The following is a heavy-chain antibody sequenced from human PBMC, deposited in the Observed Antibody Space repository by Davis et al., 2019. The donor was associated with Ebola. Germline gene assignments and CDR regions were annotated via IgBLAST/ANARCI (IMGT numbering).Heavy chain of an antibody. D-gene: IGHD6-25*01. CDR2: IYYSGST. Sequence: PSETLSLTCSVSGGSLVSGGSLGHLYWTWIRQSPGKGLDWIASIYYSGSTVDNPALKSRLTISVDTSKNQFSLRLTSVTAADMGVYYCARNVSGHFDHWGQGLLVTVSS. J-gene: IGHJ4*02. CDR1: GGSLVSGGSLGHLY. V-gene: IGHV4-61*08. CDR3: ARNVSGHFDH.